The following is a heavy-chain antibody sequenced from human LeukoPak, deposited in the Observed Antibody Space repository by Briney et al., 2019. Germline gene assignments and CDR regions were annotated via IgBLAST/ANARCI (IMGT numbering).Heavy chain of an antibody. CDR2: ISSSSSTI. D-gene: IGHD3-22*01. CDR1: GFTFSSYS. V-gene: IGHV3-48*01. Sequence: GGSLRLSCAASGFTFSSYSMNWVRQAPGKGLEWVSYISSSSSTIYYADSVKGRFTISRDNAKNSLYLQMNSLRAEDTAVYYCARRWYDSSGYYPGGYYYYMDVWGKGTTVTVSS. CDR3: ARRWYDSSGYYPGGYYYYMDV. J-gene: IGHJ6*03.